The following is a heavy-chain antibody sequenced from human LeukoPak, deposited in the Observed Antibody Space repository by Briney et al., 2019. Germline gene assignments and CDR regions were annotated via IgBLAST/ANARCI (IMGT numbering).Heavy chain of an antibody. V-gene: IGHV1-69*13. CDR3: ARDGYYYDSSGSSGAFDI. J-gene: IGHJ3*02. CDR1: GGTFSSYA. CDR2: IIPIFGTA. D-gene: IGHD3-22*01. Sequence: ASVKVSCKASGGTFSSYAISWVRQAPGQGLEWMGGIIPIFGTANYAQKFQGRVTITADESTSTAYMELSSLRSEDTAVYYCARDGYYYDSSGSSGAFDIWGQGTMVTVSS.